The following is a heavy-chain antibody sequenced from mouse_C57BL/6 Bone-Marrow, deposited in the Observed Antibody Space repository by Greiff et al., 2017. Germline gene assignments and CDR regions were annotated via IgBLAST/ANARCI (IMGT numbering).Heavy chain of an antibody. CDR1: GYTFTSYW. CDR3: ARTKGLRRYFDY. V-gene: IGHV1-69*01. D-gene: IGHD2-4*01. CDR2: IDPSDSYT. J-gene: IGHJ2*01. Sequence: QVQLQQPGAELVMPGASVKLSCKASGYTFTSYWMHWVKQRPGQGLEWIGEIDPSDSYTNYNQKFKGKSTLTVDKSSSTAYRQLSSLTSEDSAVYYCARTKGLRRYFDYWGQGTTLTVSS.